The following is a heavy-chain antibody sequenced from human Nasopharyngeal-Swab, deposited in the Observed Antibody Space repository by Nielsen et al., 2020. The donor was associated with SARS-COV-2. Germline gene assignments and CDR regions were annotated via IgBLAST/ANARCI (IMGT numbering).Heavy chain of an antibody. J-gene: IGHJ5*02. D-gene: IGHD4-23*01. CDR3: AREGRGGKNWFDP. V-gene: IGHV3-30*04. Sequence: GESLKISCAASGFAFSDYAMYWVRQAPGKGLEWVAIITYDGSNKYYADFVKGRFTISRDISKNTLHLQMNSLRAEDTAVYYCAREGRGGKNWFDPWGQGTLVTVSS. CDR2: ITYDGSNK. CDR1: GFAFSDYA.